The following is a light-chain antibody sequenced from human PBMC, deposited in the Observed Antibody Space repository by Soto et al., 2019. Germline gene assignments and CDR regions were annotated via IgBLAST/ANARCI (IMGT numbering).Light chain of an antibody. J-gene: IGKJ4*01. CDR3: QQHSNWPPLT. V-gene: IGKV3-11*01. Sequence: EIVLTQSPATLSLSPGERATLSCRASQSVSSYLAWYQQKPGQAPRLLIYDASNRATGIPARFSGSGSGTYFTLTITSLEPEDFAVYYCQQHSNWPPLTFGGGTKVEIK. CDR2: DAS. CDR1: QSVSSY.